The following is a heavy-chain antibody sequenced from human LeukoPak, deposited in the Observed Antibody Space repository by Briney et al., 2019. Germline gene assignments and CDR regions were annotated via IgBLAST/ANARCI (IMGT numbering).Heavy chain of an antibody. Sequence: SETLSLTCTVSGGSISSYYWSWIRQPPGKGLEWIGYIYYSGSTNYNPSLKSRVTISVDTSKNQFSLKLSSVTAADTAVYYCARGQSGWGEDWFDPWGQGTLVTVSS. CDR3: ARGQSGWGEDWFDP. V-gene: IGHV4-59*01. D-gene: IGHD3-16*01. J-gene: IGHJ5*02. CDR2: IYYSGST. CDR1: GGSISSYY.